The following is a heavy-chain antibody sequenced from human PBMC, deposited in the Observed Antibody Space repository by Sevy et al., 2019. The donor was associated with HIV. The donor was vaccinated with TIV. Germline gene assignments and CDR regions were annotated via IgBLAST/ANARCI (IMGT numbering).Heavy chain of an antibody. D-gene: IGHD5-18*01. CDR3: DRERGYTYLFMDI. CDR1: GGAITSGDYY. J-gene: IGHJ4*02. CDR2: IYHSASI. V-gene: IGHV4-30-4*01. Sequence: SETLSLTCTVSGGAITSGDYYWNWIRQPPGKGLEWIGYIYHSASIFYNPSLQSRAIISQDTSKNQFSLKLSSVTAADTAVYCCDRERGYTYLFMDIWGQGTPVTVSS.